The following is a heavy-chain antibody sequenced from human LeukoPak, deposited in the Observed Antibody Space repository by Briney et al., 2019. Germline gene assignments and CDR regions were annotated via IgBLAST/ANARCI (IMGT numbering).Heavy chain of an antibody. D-gene: IGHD3-3*01. Sequence: SETLSLTCAVYGGSLSGHYWSWIRQPPGKGLEWIGEINHSGSTNYNPSLESRVTISVDTSKNHFSLKLSSVTAAGTAVYYCASGQYYDLWSGYYVDWGQGTLVTVSA. CDR1: GGSLSGHY. CDR3: ASGQYYDLWSGYYVD. CDR2: INHSGST. J-gene: IGHJ4*02. V-gene: IGHV4-34*01.